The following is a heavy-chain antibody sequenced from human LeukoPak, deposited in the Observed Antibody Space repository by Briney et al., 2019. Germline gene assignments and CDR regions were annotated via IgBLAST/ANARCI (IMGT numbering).Heavy chain of an antibody. V-gene: IGHV7-4-1*04. CDR1: GYTFTSYA. J-gene: IGHJ4*02. CDR2: LNTNTGNP. CDR3: ARESGYSGSYYRFDY. Sequence: SVKVSCKASGYTFTSYARNWVRQAPGQGLEWMGWLNTNTGNPTYAQGFTGRFVFSLDTSVSMAYLQISSLKAEDTAVYYCARESGYSGSYYRFDYWGQGTLVTVSS. D-gene: IGHD1-26*01.